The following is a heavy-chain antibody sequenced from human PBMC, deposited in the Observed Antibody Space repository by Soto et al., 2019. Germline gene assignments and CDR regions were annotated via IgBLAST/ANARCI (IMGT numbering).Heavy chain of an antibody. Sequence: QVHLVQSGAEVKKPGASVKVSCKASGYTFTSYGITWVRQAPGQGLEWMGWISAHNGNTDYAQKLQVRVIGTRDTATSTAYMELRSLLSDDTAVDYCARGRYGDYWGQGALVTVSS. V-gene: IGHV1-18*01. CDR1: GYTFTSYG. D-gene: IGHD1-1*01. CDR3: ARGRYGDY. CDR2: ISAHNGNT. J-gene: IGHJ4*02.